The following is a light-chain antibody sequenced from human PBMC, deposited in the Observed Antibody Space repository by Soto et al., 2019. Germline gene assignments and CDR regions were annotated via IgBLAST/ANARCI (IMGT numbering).Light chain of an antibody. V-gene: IGKV3-20*01. CDR1: QSVSSDY. J-gene: IGKJ1*01. Sequence: EIVLTQSPGTLSLSPGECATLSCRASQSVSSDYLAWYQQKPGQAPRLLIYGASIRATGIPDMFSGSASRSDSTITISRMEPEDFAMSYCQQDGSSPRTFGQGTKVEFK. CDR3: QQDGSSPRT. CDR2: GAS.